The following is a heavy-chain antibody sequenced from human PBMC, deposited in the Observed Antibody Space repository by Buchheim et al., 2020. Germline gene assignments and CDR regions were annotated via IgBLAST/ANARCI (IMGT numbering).Heavy chain of an antibody. D-gene: IGHD3-16*01. CDR1: GYTFTTYY. V-gene: IGHV1-46*01. Sequence: QVQLVQSGAEVKKPGASLRLSCKTSGYTFTTYYIQWVRQAPGQGLEWMGIIIPSSGSINYPQKFQGRVTMTRDTSTSTVYMDLSRLTSDDTAVYSCVREYVGGNFDYWGQGTL. CDR3: VREYVGGNFDY. J-gene: IGHJ4*02. CDR2: IIPSSGSI.